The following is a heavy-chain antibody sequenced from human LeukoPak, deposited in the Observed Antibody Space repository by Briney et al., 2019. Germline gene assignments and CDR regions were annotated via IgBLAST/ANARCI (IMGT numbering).Heavy chain of an antibody. V-gene: IGHV1-24*01. D-gene: IGHD5-12*01. Sequence: ASVKVSCTVSGYTLTELSMHWVRQAPGKGLEWLGGFDPEDGETIYAQKFQGRVTMTEDTSTDTAYMELSSLRSEDTAVYYCATGTIVATIFDYWGQGTLVTVSS. CDR3: ATGTIVATIFDY. CDR2: FDPEDGET. J-gene: IGHJ4*02. CDR1: GYTLTELS.